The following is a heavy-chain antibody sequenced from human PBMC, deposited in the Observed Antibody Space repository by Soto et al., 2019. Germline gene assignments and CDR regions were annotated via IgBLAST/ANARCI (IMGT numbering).Heavy chain of an antibody. CDR1: GGSISSSNW. CDR3: ARVWCSSTSCYQGYYYYYGMDV. J-gene: IGHJ6*02. Sequence: SETLSLTCAVSGGSISSSNWWSWVRQPPGKGLEWIGEIYHSGSTNYNPSLKSRVTISVDKSKNQFSLKLSSVTAADTAVYYCARVWCSSTSCYQGYYYYYGMDVWGQGTTVTVSS. V-gene: IGHV4-4*02. D-gene: IGHD2-2*01. CDR2: IYHSGST.